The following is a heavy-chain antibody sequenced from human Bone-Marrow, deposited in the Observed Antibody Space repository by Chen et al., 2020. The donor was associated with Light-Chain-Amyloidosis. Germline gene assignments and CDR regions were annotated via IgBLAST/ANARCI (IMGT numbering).Heavy chain of an antibody. J-gene: IGHJ6*03. V-gene: IGHV3-20*04. Sequence: EVQLVETGGGVVRPGESLRLSCAVSGFNLDDYGMSWVRQAPGKGLECVSGINWNGGSTGYADSVKGRFTISRDNAKNSLYLQMNSLRAEDTALYYCARSSSWYGYYYYIDVWGKGTTVTVSS. D-gene: IGHD6-13*01. CDR1: GFNLDDYG. CDR2: INWNGGST. CDR3: ARSSSWYGYYYYIDV.